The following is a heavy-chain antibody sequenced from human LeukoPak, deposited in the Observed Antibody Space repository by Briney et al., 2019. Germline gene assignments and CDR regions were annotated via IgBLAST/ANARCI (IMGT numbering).Heavy chain of an antibody. Sequence: SETLSLTCTVSGGSISSDNYQWSWIRQPPGKGLEWIGYINYSGSTYYNPSLKSRVTISVDTSKNQFSLKLTSVTAADTAVYYCARYGSGSTWFDPWGQGTQVTVSS. D-gene: IGHD3-10*01. J-gene: IGHJ5*02. CDR2: INYSGST. CDR1: GGSISSDNYQ. V-gene: IGHV4-30-4*01. CDR3: ARYGSGSTWFDP.